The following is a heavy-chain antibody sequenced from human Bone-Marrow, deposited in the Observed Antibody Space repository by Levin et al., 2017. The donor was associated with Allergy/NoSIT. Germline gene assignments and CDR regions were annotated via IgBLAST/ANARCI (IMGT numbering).Heavy chain of an antibody. V-gene: IGHV7-4-1*02. D-gene: IGHD6-13*01. CDR1: GYTFSRYT. Sequence: ASVKVSCKASGYTFSRYTINWVRQAPGQGLEWMGWISTNSGNPTYAQGFTGRFVFSLDTSVSTAYLQISSLKAEDTAVYFCAKFRSSWFESGAFDIWGQGTMVTVSP. J-gene: IGHJ3*02. CDR3: AKFRSSWFESGAFDI. CDR2: ISTNSGNP.